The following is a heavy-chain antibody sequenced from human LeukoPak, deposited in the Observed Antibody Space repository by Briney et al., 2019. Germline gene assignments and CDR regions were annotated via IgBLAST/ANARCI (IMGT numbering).Heavy chain of an antibody. D-gene: IGHD3-10*01. CDR2: INPNSGDT. CDR1: GYTFTGYY. CDR3: ARESRSKLFSY. Sequence: GASVKVSCKASGYTFTGYYMHWVRQAPGQGLEWMGLINPNSGDTIYAQKFQGRVTMTRDTSISTAYMELSRLRSDDTAVYYCARESRSKLFSYWGQGTLVTVSS. J-gene: IGHJ4*02. V-gene: IGHV1-2*02.